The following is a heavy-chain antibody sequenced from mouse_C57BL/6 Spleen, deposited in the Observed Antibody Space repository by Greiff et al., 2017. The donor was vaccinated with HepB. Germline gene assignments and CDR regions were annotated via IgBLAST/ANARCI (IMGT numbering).Heavy chain of an antibody. J-gene: IGHJ3*01. CDR3: ARGGYYGPGFAY. D-gene: IGHD1-2*01. CDR1: GFTFSSYA. Sequence: EVQRVESGGGLVKPGGSLKLSCAASGFTFSSYAMSWVRQTPEKRLEWVATISDGGSYTYYPDNVKGRFTISRDNAKNNLYLQMSHLKSEDTAMYYCARGGYYGPGFAYWGQGTLVTVCA. CDR2: ISDGGSYT. V-gene: IGHV5-4*01.